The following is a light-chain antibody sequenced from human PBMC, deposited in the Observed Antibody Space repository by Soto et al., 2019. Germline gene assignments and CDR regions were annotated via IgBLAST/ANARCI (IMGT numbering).Light chain of an antibody. V-gene: IGKV1-5*03. CDR1: QTMNSW. CDR3: QQYDSIPYT. J-gene: IGKJ2*01. Sequence: DIPMTQSPSTLSASVGDRVTITCRASQTMNSWVAWYQQRQGKATPLLIYKASTLESGVPSRFSGSGSGTEFTLTISTLQPDDFATYSCQQYDSIPYTFGQGTKLDIK. CDR2: KAS.